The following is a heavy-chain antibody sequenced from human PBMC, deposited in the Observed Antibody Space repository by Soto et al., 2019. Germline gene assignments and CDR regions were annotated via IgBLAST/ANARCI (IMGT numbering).Heavy chain of an antibody. Sequence: PXETLSLTFAVSCYSISGGYYWGWIRQSPGNGLEWIGCISPSGSTYYNPSLKSRVTISVDTSKNHFSLKLSSVAAADTAVYYCTREWGPSYYYDSTGFNPEDWGQGTQVTVSS. CDR2: ISPSGST. V-gene: IGHV4-38-2*02. D-gene: IGHD3-22*01. CDR1: CYSISGGYY. J-gene: IGHJ4*02. CDR3: TREWGPSYYYDSTGFNPED.